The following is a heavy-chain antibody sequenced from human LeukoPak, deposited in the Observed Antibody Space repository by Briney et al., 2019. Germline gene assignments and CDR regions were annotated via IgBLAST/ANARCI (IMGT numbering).Heavy chain of an antibody. CDR1: GGSFSGYY. V-gene: IGHV4-34*01. CDR3: ARGGPRGAYYDILTGYYADY. CDR2: INHSGST. J-gene: IGHJ4*02. D-gene: IGHD3-9*01. Sequence: SETLSLTCAVYGGSFSGYYWSWIRQPPGKGLGWIGEINHSGSTNYNPSLKSRVTISVDTSKNQFSLKLSSVTAADTAVYYCARGGPRGAYYDILTGYYADYWGQGTLVTVSS.